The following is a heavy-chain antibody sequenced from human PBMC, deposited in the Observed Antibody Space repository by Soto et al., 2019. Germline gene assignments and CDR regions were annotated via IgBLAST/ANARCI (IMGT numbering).Heavy chain of an antibody. V-gene: IGHV4-39*01. Sequence: SETLSLTCTVSGGSISSSSYYWGWIRQPPGKGLEWIGSIYYSGSTYYNPSLKSRVTISVDTSKNQFSLKLSSVTAADTAVYYCARKHHDSSGYQESNWFDPWGQGILVTVSS. CDR2: IYYSGST. CDR1: GGSISSSSYY. CDR3: ARKHHDSSGYQESNWFDP. D-gene: IGHD3-22*01. J-gene: IGHJ5*02.